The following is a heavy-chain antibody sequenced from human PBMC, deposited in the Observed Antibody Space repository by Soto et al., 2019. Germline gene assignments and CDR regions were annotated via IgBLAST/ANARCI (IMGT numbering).Heavy chain of an antibody. V-gene: IGHV3-74*01. CDR1: GFTFSSYW. CDR2: INYDGSST. J-gene: IGHJ4*02. D-gene: IGHD1-26*01. Sequence: GGSLRLSCAASGFTFSSYWMHWVRQAPGKGLVWVSRINYDGSSTSYADSVKGRFTISRDNSKNTLYLQMNSLRAEDTAVYYCAKQESGGTYVWGQGTLVTVSS. CDR3: AKQESGGTYV.